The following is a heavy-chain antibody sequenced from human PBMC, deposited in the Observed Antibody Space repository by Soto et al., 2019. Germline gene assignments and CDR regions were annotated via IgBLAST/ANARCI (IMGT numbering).Heavy chain of an antibody. CDR3: AKEICSGGSCYNFDY. CDR1: GFTFSSYA. CDR2: ISGSGGST. D-gene: IGHD2-15*01. Sequence: EVQLLESGGGLVQPGGSLRLSCAASGFTFSSYAMSWFRQAPGKGLEWVSAISGSGGSTYYADSVKGRFTITRDNSKNTLYLQMNSLRAEDTAVYYCAKEICSGGSCYNFDYWGQGTLVTVSS. J-gene: IGHJ4*02. V-gene: IGHV3-23*01.